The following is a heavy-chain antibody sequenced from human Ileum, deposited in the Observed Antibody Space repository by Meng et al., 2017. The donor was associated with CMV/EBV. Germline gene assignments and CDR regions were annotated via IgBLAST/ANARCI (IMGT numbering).Heavy chain of an antibody. J-gene: IGHJ4*01. D-gene: IGHD3-22*01. V-gene: IGHV3-7*01. CDR3: ARYYCESGRGFIDH. Sequence: GESLKISCATSGFTLSSYWMTWVRQGPGKGLEWLAKIGQDGSKTDYVDSLEGRFTISRDNGKNSLYLQMNSLRVEDTAVYYCARYYCESGRGFIDHWGHGTLVTVSS. CDR2: IGQDGSKT. CDR1: GFTLSSYW.